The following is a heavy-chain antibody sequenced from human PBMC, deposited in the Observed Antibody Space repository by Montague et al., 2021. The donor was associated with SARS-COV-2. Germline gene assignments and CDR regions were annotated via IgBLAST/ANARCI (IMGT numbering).Heavy chain of an antibody. CDR3: AREGGYYNYGLDV. J-gene: IGHJ6*02. D-gene: IGHD3-22*01. Sequence: SETLSLTCTVSGGSISNYYWSWIRQPPGRGLEWIGYIFYSGSTDYSPSLKSRVTISLDTSKNQFSLKMTSVTAADTAVYYCAREGGYYNYGLDVWGPGTTVTVS. V-gene: IGHV4-59*01. CDR2: IFYSGST. CDR1: GGSISNYY.